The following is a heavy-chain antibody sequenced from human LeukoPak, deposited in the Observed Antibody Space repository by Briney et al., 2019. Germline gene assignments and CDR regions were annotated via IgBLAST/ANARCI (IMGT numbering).Heavy chain of an antibody. CDR3: ARAAIAAFGTDNWFDP. Sequence: EASVKVSCKASGYTFTSYDINWVRQATGQGLEWMGWMNPNSGNTGYAQKFQGRVTMTRNTSISTAYVELSSLRSEDTAVYYCARAAIAAFGTDNWFDPWGQGTLVTVSS. V-gene: IGHV1-8*01. CDR2: MNPNSGNT. CDR1: GYTFTSYD. J-gene: IGHJ5*02. D-gene: IGHD6-6*01.